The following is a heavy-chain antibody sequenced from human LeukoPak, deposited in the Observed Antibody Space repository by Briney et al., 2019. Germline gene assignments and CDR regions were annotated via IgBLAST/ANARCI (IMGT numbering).Heavy chain of an antibody. D-gene: IGHD6-13*01. V-gene: IGHV3-64D*09. Sequence: GGSLRLSCSASGFTFSSYAMHWVSQAPGKGLEYVSAISSNGGSTYYADSVKGRFTISRDNSKNTLYLQMSSLRAEDTAVYYCVKISSSWYDYWGQGTLVTVSS. J-gene: IGHJ4*02. CDR3: VKISSSWYDY. CDR1: GFTFSSYA. CDR2: ISSNGGST.